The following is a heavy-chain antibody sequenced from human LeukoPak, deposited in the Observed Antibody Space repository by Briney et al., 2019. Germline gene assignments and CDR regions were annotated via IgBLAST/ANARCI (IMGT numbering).Heavy chain of an antibody. CDR2: IYYSGST. CDR3: AREGWYSYGHGFFDY. J-gene: IGHJ4*02. Sequence: SETLSLTCTVSGDSISSYYCSWIRQPPGKGLEWIGYIYYSGSTNYNPSLKSRVTMSVDTSKNQFSLNLRSVTPDDTAVYYCAREGWYSYGHGFFDYWGQGTLVTVSS. V-gene: IGHV4-59*01. D-gene: IGHD5-18*01. CDR1: GDSISSYY.